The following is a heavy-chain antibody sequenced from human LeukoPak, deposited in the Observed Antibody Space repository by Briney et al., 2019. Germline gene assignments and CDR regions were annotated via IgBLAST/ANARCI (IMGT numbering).Heavy chain of an antibody. CDR2: ISSSSSYI. V-gene: IGHV3-21*01. CDR3: ARDRTWGSSDY. Sequence: GGSLRLXCAASGFTFSSYSMNWVRQAPGKGLEWVSSISSSSSYIYYADSVKGRFTISRDNAKNSLYLQMNSLRAEDTAVYYCARDRTWGSSDYWGQGTLVTVSS. J-gene: IGHJ4*02. D-gene: IGHD3-10*01. CDR1: GFTFSSYS.